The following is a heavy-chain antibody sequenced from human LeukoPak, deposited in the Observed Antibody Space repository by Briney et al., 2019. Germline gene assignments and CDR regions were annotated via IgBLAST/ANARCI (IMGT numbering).Heavy chain of an antibody. J-gene: IGHJ4*02. CDR2: IKYDGSNK. CDR3: ARDLSGNYYFDY. D-gene: IGHD1-26*01. Sequence: PGRSLRLSCAASGFTFSSYAMHWVRQAPGKGLEWVALIKYDGSNKYYADSVKGRFTISRDNSKNTLYLQMNSLRPEDTAVYCCARDLSGNYYFDYWGQGSLVTVSS. CDR1: GFTFSSYA. V-gene: IGHV3-30-3*01.